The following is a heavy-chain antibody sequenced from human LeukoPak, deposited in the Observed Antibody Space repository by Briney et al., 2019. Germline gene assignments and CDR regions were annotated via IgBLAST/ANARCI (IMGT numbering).Heavy chain of an antibody. CDR3: TREDLYYYYLDA. CDR2: IRSRTFRGTT. V-gene: IGHV3-49*03. CDR1: GFSFREYF. Sequence: GGSLRLSCTASGFSFREYFGSWIRQAPGKGLEWVGLIRSRTFRGTTENAASVEGRFTFSRDDSKSIAYLQMNSLKTEDTAVYYCTREDLYYYYLDAWGKGTTVTVSS. J-gene: IGHJ6*03.